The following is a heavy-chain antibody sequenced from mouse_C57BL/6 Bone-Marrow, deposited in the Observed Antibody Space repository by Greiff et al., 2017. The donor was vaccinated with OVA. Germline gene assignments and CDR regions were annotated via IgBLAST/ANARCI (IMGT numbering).Heavy chain of an antibody. V-gene: IGHV5-6*01. D-gene: IGHD2-4*01. CDR2: ISSGGSYT. Sequence: EVLLVESGGDLVKPGGSLKLSCAASGFTFSSYGMSWVRQTPDKRLEWVATISSGGSYTYYPDSVKGRFTIYRDKAKNTLYLQMSSLKSEDTAMYYCARRGIYYDYETFAYWGQGTLVTVSA. J-gene: IGHJ3*01. CDR3: ARRGIYYDYETFAY. CDR1: GFTFSSYG.